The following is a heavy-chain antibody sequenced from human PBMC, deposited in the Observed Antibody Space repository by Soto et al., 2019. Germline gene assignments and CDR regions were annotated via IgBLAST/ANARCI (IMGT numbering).Heavy chain of an antibody. CDR3: AKGRVGLSYYHYYAMDL. Sequence: QVQLVESGGGVVQPGKSLRLSCAASRFIFSSFGMHWVRQAPGKGLEWVAFISYDGSNEYYADSVKGRFTISRDNSKHTVYLQMSSLRTEDTAVYYCAKGRVGLSYYHYYAMDLWGQGTTVTVSS. D-gene: IGHD1-26*01. J-gene: IGHJ6*02. V-gene: IGHV3-30*18. CDR2: ISYDGSNE. CDR1: RFIFSSFG.